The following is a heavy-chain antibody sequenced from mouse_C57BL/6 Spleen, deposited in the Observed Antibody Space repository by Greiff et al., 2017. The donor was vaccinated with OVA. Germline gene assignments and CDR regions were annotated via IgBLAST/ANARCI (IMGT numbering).Heavy chain of an antibody. V-gene: IGHV3-6*01. CDR3: ARDGLGDYFDY. CDR1: GYSITSGYY. J-gene: IGHJ2*01. D-gene: IGHD4-1*01. Sequence: EVQLQESGPGLVKPSQSLSLTCSVTGYSITSGYYWNWIRQFPGNKLEWMGYISYDGSNNYNPSLKNRISITRDTSKNQFFLKLNSVTTEDTATYYCARDGLGDYFDYWGQGTTLTVSS. CDR2: ISYDGSN.